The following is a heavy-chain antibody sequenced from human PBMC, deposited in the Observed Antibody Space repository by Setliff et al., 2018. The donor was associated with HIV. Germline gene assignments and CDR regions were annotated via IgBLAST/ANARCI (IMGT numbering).Heavy chain of an antibody. Sequence: GGSLRLSCAASGFTFSAHGMHWVRQAPGKGLEWVAFINYDESSEYYVDSVKGRVTISRDNSKNTVDLQMNSLRAEDTAVYYCAKDGDYSNWDYDAVDIWGQGTMVTVSS. CDR1: GFTFSAHG. V-gene: IGHV3-30*02. CDR3: AKDGDYSNWDYDAVDI. D-gene: IGHD1-7*01. J-gene: IGHJ3*02. CDR2: INYDESSE.